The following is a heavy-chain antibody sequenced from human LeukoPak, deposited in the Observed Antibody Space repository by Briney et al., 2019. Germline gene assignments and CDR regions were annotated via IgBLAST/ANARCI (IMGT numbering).Heavy chain of an antibody. V-gene: IGHV4-39*01. D-gene: IGHD5-12*01. CDR1: GGSLSSTNYY. CDR3: ARRRGYLYNWFDP. Sequence: SETLSLTCTVSGGSLSSTNYYWGWIRQPPGKGLECIATIFYGGNTYYNPSLKSRVTISVDTSKNQFSLKLSSVTAADTAVYYCARRRGYLYNWFDPWGQGTLVTVSS. J-gene: IGHJ5*02. CDR2: IFYGGNT.